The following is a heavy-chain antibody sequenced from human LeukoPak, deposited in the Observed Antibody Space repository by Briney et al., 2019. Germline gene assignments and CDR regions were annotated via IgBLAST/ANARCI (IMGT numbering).Heavy chain of an antibody. D-gene: IGHD6-19*01. Sequence: NPSETLPLTCTVSGGSISSSSYYWGWIRQPPGKGLEWIGSIYYSGSTYYNPSLKSRVTISVDTSKNQFSLKLSSVTAADTAVYYCARGGFNSSGYYYYGMDVWGQGTTVTVSS. CDR3: ARGGFNSSGYYYYGMDV. V-gene: IGHV4-39*07. J-gene: IGHJ6*02. CDR2: IYYSGST. CDR1: GGSISSSSYY.